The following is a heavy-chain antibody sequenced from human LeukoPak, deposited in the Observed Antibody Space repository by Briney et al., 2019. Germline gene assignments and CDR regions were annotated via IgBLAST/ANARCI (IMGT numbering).Heavy chain of an antibody. V-gene: IGHV3-7*01. J-gene: IGHJ3*01. CDR1: GFTFSNYW. D-gene: IGHD6-13*01. CDR3: ARDRYSSV. CDR2: MKQDGSEK. Sequence: AGGSLRFSRAASGFTFSNYWMTWVRQAPGKGLEWVANMKQDGSEKYYVDSVKGRFTISRDNAKNSLYLQMNSLRAEDTAIYYCARDRYSSVWGQGTMVTVSS.